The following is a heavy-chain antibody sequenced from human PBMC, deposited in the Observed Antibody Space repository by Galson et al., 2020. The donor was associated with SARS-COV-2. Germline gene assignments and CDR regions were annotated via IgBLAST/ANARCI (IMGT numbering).Heavy chain of an antibody. CDR2: IYYSGST. CDR1: GGSISSGGYY. Sequence: SETLSLTCTVSGGSISSGGYYWSWIRQHPGKGLEWIGYIYYSGSTYYNPSLKSRVTISVDTSKNQFSLKLSSVTAADTAVYYCARAPGGAAAGTAIRTPKYWYFDLWGRGTLVTVSS. CDR3: ARAPGGAAAGTAIRTPKYWYFDL. J-gene: IGHJ2*01. D-gene: IGHD6-13*01. V-gene: IGHV4-31*03.